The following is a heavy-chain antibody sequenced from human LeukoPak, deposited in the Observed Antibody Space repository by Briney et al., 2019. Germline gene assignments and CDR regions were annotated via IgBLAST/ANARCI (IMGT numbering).Heavy chain of an antibody. CDR3: ARGPAWEGTHYYFDY. V-gene: IGHV1-8*03. D-gene: IGHD1-26*01. CDR1: GYTFTSYD. CDR2: MNPNSGNT. Sequence: ASVKVSCKASGYTFTSYDINWVRQATGQGLEWMGWMNPNSGNTGYAQKLQGRVTITKNTSISTAYMELSSLRSEDTAVYYCARGPAWEGTHYYFDYWGQGIMVTVSS. J-gene: IGHJ4*02.